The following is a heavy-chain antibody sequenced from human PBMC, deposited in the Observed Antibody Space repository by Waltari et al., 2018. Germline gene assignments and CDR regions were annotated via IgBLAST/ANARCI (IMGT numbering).Heavy chain of an antibody. CDR2: IYTSGST. V-gene: IGHV4-61*09. D-gene: IGHD5-12*01. J-gene: IGHJ3*02. CDR1: GGSISSGSYY. CDR3: ARKLVYSGYQDAFDI. Sequence: QVQLQESGPGLVKPSQHLSLTCTVSGGSISSGSYYWSWIRQPAGKGLEWIGYIYTSGSTNYNPSLKSRVTISVDTSKNQFSLKLSSVTAADTAVYYCARKLVYSGYQDAFDIWGQGTMVTVSS.